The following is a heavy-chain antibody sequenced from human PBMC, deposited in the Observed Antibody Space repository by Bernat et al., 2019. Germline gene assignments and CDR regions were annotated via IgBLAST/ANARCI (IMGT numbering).Heavy chain of an antibody. D-gene: IGHD3-10*01. V-gene: IGHV3-15*07. J-gene: IGHJ4*02. CDR1: GFTFSNAW. CDR3: TTVTTYYYGSGSYYRVDY. CDR2: IKSKTDGGTT. Sequence: EVQLVESGGGLVKPGGSLRLSCAASGFTFSNAWMNWVRQAPGKGLERVGRIKSKTDGGTTDYAAPVKGRFTISRDDSKNTLYLQMNSLKTEDTAVYYCTTVTTYYYGSGSYYRVDYWGQGTLVTVSS.